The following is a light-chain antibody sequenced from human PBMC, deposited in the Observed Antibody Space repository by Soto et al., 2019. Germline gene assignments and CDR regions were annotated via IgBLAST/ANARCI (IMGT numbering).Light chain of an antibody. CDR3: SSFTSSTSYV. Sequence: QSALTQPASVSGSPGQSITISCTGTSSDFGAYDYVSGYQQHPGEVPKLMIFDVSDRPSGVSNRFSGSKSGNTASLTISGLQAEDEADYYCSSFTSSTSYVFGTGTKLTVL. J-gene: IGLJ1*01. V-gene: IGLV2-14*03. CDR1: SSDFGAYDY. CDR2: DVS.